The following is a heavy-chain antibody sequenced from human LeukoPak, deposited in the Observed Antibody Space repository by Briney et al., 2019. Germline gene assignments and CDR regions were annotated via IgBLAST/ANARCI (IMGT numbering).Heavy chain of an antibody. V-gene: IGHV1-18*01. J-gene: IGHJ4*02. CDR2: ISAYSGNT. CDR1: GYAFTNYG. D-gene: IGHD3-3*01. Sequence: ASVKVSCKASGYAFTNYGISWVRQAPGQGLEWMGWISAYSGNTNYAQNLQGRVTMTTDTSTSTAYMELRSLRSDDTAVYYCARAPDDYDFWSGPFDYWGRGTLVTVSS. CDR3: ARAPDDYDFWSGPFDY.